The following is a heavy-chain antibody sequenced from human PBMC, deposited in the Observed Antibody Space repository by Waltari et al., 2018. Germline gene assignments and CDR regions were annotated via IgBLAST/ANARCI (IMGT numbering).Heavy chain of an antibody. CDR2: IITIPGTA. V-gene: IGHV1-69*01. D-gene: IGHD6-19*01. CDR1: GGTFSRHA. CDR3: AAGPPSPMALAAHLDY. Sequence: QVQLVQPGAEVKKPGSSVKVSCKAYGGTFSRHAISWVRQAPGQGLEWMGGIITIPGTANYAQKFQGRLTITADERTITAYMELRSLRSEDTAVYYCAAGPPSPMALAAHLDYWGQGTLVTVSS. J-gene: IGHJ4*02.